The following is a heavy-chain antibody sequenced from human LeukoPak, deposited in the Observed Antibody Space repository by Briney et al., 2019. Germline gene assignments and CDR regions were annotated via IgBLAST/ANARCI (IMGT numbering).Heavy chain of an antibody. V-gene: IGHV4-34*01. J-gene: IGHJ4*02. Sequence: PSETLSLTCAVYGGSFSGYYWSWIRQPPGKGLEWIGEINHSGSTNYNPSLKSRVTISVDTSKNQSSLKLSSVTAADTAVYYCARGIAVAKYYFDYWGQGTLVTVSS. D-gene: IGHD6-19*01. CDR1: GGSFSGYY. CDR2: INHSGST. CDR3: ARGIAVAKYYFDY.